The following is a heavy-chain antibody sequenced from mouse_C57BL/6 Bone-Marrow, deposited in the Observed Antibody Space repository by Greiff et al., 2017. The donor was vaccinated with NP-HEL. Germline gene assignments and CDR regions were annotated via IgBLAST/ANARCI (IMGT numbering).Heavy chain of an antibody. D-gene: IGHD3-2*02. V-gene: IGHV1-53*01. CDR3: SRLQTAQAFAY. CDR2: INPSNGGT. CDR1: GYTFTSYW. J-gene: IGHJ3*01. Sequence: QVQLQQPGTELVKPGASVKLSCKASGYTFTSYWMHWVKQRPGQGLEWIGTINPSNGGTNYNEKFKSKATLTVDKSYSTAYMQLSSLTSEDSSVYYCSRLQTAQAFAYGGQGTLVTVSA.